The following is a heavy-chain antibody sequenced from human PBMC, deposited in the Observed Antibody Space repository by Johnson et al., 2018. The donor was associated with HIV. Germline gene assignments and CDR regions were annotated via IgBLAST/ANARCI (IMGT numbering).Heavy chain of an antibody. CDR2: IKYDGIEI. Sequence: VQLVESGGGLVQPGGSLRLSCVASGFTFRSYWMNWVRQAPGKGPQWLANIKYDGIEIYYDDSVKGRFTISRDNAKNALYLQMNSLRVEETAIYYCARGWGGQQPIWGQGTMVTVSS. J-gene: IGHJ3*02. D-gene: IGHD3-16*01. CDR3: ARGWGGQQPI. V-gene: IGHV3-7*05. CDR1: GFTFRSYW.